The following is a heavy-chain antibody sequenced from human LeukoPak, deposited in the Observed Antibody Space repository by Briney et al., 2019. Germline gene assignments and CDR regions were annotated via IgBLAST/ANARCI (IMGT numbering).Heavy chain of an antibody. D-gene: IGHD3-16*01. CDR1: GYTLTELS. Sequence: ASVKVSCKVSGYTLTELSMHWVRQAPGKGLEWMGGFDPEDGETIYAQKFQGRVTMTEDTSTDTAYMELSSLRSEDTAVYYCATDKGFTYYDYVWGSTWGQGTLVTVSS. CDR2: FDPEDGET. J-gene: IGHJ5*02. CDR3: ATDKGFTYYDYVWGST. V-gene: IGHV1-24*01.